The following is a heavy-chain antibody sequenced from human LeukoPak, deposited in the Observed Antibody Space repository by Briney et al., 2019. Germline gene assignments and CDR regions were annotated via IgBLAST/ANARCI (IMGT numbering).Heavy chain of an antibody. CDR2: INAGNGNT. CDR1: GYTFTSYA. Sequence: ASVKVSCKASGYTFTSYAMHWVRQAPGQRLEWRGWINAGNGNTKYSQKFQGRVTITRDTSASTAYMELSSLRSEDTAVYYCARRAPSYYGSGPFDYWGQGSLVTVSS. CDR3: ARRAPSYYGSGPFDY. V-gene: IGHV1-3*01. J-gene: IGHJ4*02. D-gene: IGHD3-10*01.